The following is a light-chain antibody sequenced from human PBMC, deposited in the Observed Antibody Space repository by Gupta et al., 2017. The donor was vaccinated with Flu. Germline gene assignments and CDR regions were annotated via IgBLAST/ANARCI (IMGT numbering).Light chain of an antibody. V-gene: IGKV3-11*01. CDR3: QKRSNWPPYT. CDR2: DAS. CDR1: QSVRTY. J-gene: IGKJ2*01. Sequence: EIVLTQSPATLSFSPGEIATLFCRASQSVRTYLAWYQHKPSQAPRLLIYDASNRAPGIPARFSGSGSGKHXSLTNSXREPEDFAFYYCQKRSNWPPYTFGXGTMLEIK.